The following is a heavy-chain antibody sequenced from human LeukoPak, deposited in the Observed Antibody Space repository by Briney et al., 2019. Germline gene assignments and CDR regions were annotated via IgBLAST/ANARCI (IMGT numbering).Heavy chain of an antibody. J-gene: IGHJ4*02. CDR1: GYTFTGYY. V-gene: IGHV1-2*02. CDR2: IYPNSGAT. Sequence: ASVKVSCKASGYTFTGYYMHWVRQAPGQGLEWMGYIYPNSGATKYAQKFQGRVTMTRDTSICTAYMELGGLGSDDTAVYYCGTLLSNGPFDYWGQGSLVTVSS. CDR3: GTLLSNGPFDY.